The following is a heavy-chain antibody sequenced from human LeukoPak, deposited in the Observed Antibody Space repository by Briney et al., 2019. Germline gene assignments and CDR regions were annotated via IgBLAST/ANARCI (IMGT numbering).Heavy chain of an antibody. D-gene: IGHD6-19*01. V-gene: IGHV1-69*01. CDR3: ARYYRGWYYFDY. CDR1: VGTFSSYA. J-gene: IGHJ4*02. CDR2: IIPIFGAA. Sequence: SVKVSCKASVGTFSSYAISWVRQAPGQGLEWLGGIIPIFGAANYAQKFQGRVTITADESTTTAYMELSSLRSEDTAVYYCARYYRGWYYFDYWGQGTLVTVSS.